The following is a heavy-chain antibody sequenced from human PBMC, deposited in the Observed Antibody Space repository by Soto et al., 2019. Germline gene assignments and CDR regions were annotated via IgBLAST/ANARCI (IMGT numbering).Heavy chain of an antibody. Sequence: GGSLRLSCSGSGFTFSSYGMNWVRQAPGKGLAWISYISSTSSTIYYADSVKGRFTISRDNAKNSLYLQMNSLRAEDTAMYYCARGGYCSTTTCSQNIIDSWGQGTLVTVSS. CDR2: ISSTSSTI. D-gene: IGHD2-2*01. CDR3: ARGGYCSTTTCSQNIIDS. V-gene: IGHV3-48*01. J-gene: IGHJ4*02. CDR1: GFTFSSYG.